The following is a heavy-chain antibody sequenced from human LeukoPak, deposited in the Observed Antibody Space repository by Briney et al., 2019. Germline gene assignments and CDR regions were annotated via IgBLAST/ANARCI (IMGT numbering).Heavy chain of an antibody. D-gene: IGHD3-16*01. Sequence: GGSLRLSCAASGFTFSDYYMSWIRQAPGKGLEWVSAISGSGGSTYYADSVKGRFTISRDNSKNTLYLQMNSLRAEDTAVYYCAKAASQGALYYFDYWGQGTLVTVSS. CDR3: AKAASQGALYYFDY. J-gene: IGHJ4*02. CDR2: ISGSGGST. CDR1: GFTFSDYY. V-gene: IGHV3-23*01.